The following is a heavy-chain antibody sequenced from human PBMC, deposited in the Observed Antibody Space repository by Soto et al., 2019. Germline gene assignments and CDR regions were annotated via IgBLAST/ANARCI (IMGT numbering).Heavy chain of an antibody. CDR3: STASYSGDDCQYRGY. CDR2: IKRKSDDGTA. V-gene: IGHV3-15*07. J-gene: IGHJ4*02. Sequence: EVQLVESGGGLVQPGGSLRLSCAASGFSFSNTWMNWVRQAPGKGLEWVGRIKRKSDDGTADYSATLKGRFTLSRDDSKNTLNLQMDSLRPEDTALYYCSTASYSGDDCQYRGYWGQGTLVTVSS. D-gene: IGHD2-21*02. CDR1: GFSFSNTW.